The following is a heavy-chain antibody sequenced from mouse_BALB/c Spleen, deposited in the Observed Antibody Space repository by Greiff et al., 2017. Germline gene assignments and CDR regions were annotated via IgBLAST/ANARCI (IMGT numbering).Heavy chain of an antibody. CDR1: GFNIKDYY. Sequence: EVQLQQSGAELVRPGALVKLSCKASGFNIKDYYMHWVKQRPEQGLEWIGWIDPENGNTIYDPKFQGKASITADTSSNTAYLQLSSLTSEDTAVYYCASSYGNYAYWGQGTLVTVSA. J-gene: IGHJ3*01. V-gene: IGHV14-1*02. D-gene: IGHD2-1*01. CDR3: ASSYGNYAY. CDR2: IDPENGNT.